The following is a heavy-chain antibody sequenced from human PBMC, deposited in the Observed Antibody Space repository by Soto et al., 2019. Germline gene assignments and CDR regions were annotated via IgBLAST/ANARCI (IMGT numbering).Heavy chain of an antibody. Sequence: SETLSLTCTVSGGSISSSSYYWGWIRQPQGKGLEWIGSIYYSGSTNYNPSLKSRVTISVDTSKNQFSLKLSSVTAADTAVYYCARSYRRYCSGGSCYSHSYYYMHVWGKGPTLTVSS. CDR3: ARSYRRYCSGGSCYSHSYYYMHV. J-gene: IGHJ6*03. V-gene: IGHV4-39*07. CDR1: GGSISSSSYY. CDR2: IYYSGST. D-gene: IGHD2-15*01.